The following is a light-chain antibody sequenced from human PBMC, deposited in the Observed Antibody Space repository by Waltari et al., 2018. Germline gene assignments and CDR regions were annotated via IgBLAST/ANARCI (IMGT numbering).Light chain of an antibody. CDR1: QSVFYSFNNKDH. J-gene: IGKJ1*01. CDR2: WAS. V-gene: IGKV4-1*01. CDR3: QQYYSDPWT. Sequence: DIVMTQSPDSLAVSLGERATINCKSSQSVFYSFNNKDHIVWNQQKPGQPPKPLIYWASTRESGGPDRFSGSGSGTDFTLHVSSLQAEDVAVYYFQQYYSDPWTFGQGTKVEIK.